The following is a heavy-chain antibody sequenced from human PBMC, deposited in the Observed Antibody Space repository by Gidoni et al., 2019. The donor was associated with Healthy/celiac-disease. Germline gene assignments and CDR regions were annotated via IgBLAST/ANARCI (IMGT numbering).Heavy chain of an antibody. D-gene: IGHD4-17*01. J-gene: IGHJ6*02. CDR2: IYYSGST. CDR1: GASISRGGYY. Sequence: QVQLQESGPGLVKPSPTLSLTCTVSGASISRGGYYWSWIRQHPGKGLEWIGYIYYSGSTYYNPSLKSRVTISVDTSKNQFSLKLSSVTAADTAVYYCARESDYGDYAGHYGMDVWGQGTTVTVSS. CDR3: ARESDYGDYAGHYGMDV. V-gene: IGHV4-31*03.